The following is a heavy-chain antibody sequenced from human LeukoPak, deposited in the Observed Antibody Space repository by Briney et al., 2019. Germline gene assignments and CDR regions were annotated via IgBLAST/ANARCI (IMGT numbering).Heavy chain of an antibody. CDR1: GFAFSSYG. J-gene: IGHJ6*04. D-gene: IGHD3-10*01. CDR2: ISYDGSSK. CDR3: AVYGSGFFP. Sequence: GGSLRLSCVASGFAFSSYGMHWVRQAPGKGLDWVAVISYDGSSKYYTDSVKGRFTISRDNAKNSLYLQMNSLRAEDTAVYCCAVYGSGFFPWGKGTTVTISS. V-gene: IGHV3-30*03.